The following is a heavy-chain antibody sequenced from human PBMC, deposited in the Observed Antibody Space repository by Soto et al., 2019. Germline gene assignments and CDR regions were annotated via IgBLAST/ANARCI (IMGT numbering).Heavy chain of an antibody. D-gene: IGHD3-10*01. CDR1: GFTFSRYS. V-gene: IGHV3-21*01. CDR3: AREGVTMVRGVDYYYYGMDV. Sequence: VGSLRLSCAASGFTFSRYSMNWVRQAPGKGLEWVSSVSSSSSHIYYADSVKGRFTISRDNAKNSLYLQMNSLRAEDTAVYYCAREGVTMVRGVDYYYYGMDVWGQGTTVTVSS. CDR2: VSSSSSHI. J-gene: IGHJ6*02.